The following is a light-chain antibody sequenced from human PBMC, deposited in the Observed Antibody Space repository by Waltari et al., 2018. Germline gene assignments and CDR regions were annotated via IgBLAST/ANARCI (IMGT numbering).Light chain of an antibody. CDR3: QQYSSTPWT. CDR1: QGIGNS. Sequence: DITMTQFPYSLSVCVGDRVPITCRASQGIGNSLAWYQQKPGKAPNLLLYATSRLQSGVPSRFSGSGSGTDYTLTISSLQPEDCATYYCQQYSSTPWTFGQGAKVEIK. V-gene: IGKV1-NL1*01. CDR2: ATS. J-gene: IGKJ1*01.